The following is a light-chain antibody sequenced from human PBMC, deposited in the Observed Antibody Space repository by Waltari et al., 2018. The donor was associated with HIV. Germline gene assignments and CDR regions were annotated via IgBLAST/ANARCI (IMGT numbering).Light chain of an antibody. CDR3: QQYNLSSRLT. V-gene: IGKV1-5*03. CDR2: KAS. CDR1: QSIGGL. Sequence: DIQMTQSPSTLSASVGDRVTITCRASQSIGGLVAWYQQKPGKAPKLLIFKASSLEAGVPARFSGSGSGTEFTLTISSLQAEDFATYHCQQYNLSSRLTFGGGTKVEIK. J-gene: IGKJ4*01.